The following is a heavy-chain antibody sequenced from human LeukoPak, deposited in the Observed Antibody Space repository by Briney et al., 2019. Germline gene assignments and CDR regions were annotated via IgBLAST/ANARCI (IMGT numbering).Heavy chain of an antibody. CDR2: ISSSSSYI. CDR3: ARAIAAAGTPTDAFDI. V-gene: IGHV3-21*01. Sequence: NPGGSLRLSCAASGFTFSSYSMNWVRQAPGKGLEWVSSISSSSSYIYYADSVEGRFTISRDNAKNSLYLQMNSLRAEDTAVYYCARAIAAAGTPTDAFDIWGQGTMVTVSS. D-gene: IGHD6-13*01. J-gene: IGHJ3*02. CDR1: GFTFSSYS.